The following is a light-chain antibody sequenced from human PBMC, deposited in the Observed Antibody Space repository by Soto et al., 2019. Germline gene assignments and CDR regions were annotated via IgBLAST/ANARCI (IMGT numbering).Light chain of an antibody. CDR1: QSISSW. CDR2: KAS. CDR3: QQYLNYPT. V-gene: IGKV1-5*03. Sequence: DIQMTQSPSTLSASVGDRVTITCRASQSISSWLAWYQQKPGKAPKLLIYKASTLKSGVPSRFSGSGSGTEFTLTISSLQPDDFATYYCQQYLNYPTFGQGTKVDIK. J-gene: IGKJ1*01.